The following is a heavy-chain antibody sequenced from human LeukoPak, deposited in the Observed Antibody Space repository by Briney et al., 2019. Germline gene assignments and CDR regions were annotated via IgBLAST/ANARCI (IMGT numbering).Heavy chain of an antibody. CDR3: ARAIDPHVQQLVGDY. J-gene: IGHJ4*02. Sequence: GGSLRLSCAASGFTFSSYWMSWVRQAPGKGLEWVANIKQDGSEKYYVDSVKGRFTISRDNAKNSLYLQMNSLRAEDTAVYYCARAIDPHVQQLVGDYWGQGTLVTVSS. CDR2: IKQDGSEK. D-gene: IGHD6-13*01. V-gene: IGHV3-7*01. CDR1: GFTFSSYW.